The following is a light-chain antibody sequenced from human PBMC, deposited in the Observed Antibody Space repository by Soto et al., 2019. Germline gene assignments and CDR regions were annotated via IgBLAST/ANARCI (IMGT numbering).Light chain of an antibody. J-gene: IGKJ2*01. V-gene: IGKV3-15*01. CDR3: QQYNNWPHT. Sequence: EIVMRQSPATLSVSLGERATLSCRASQSVSSKLAGWHQKPGQAPSLLIYGVSTRATGVPVRFSGSGSGTEFTLTINSLQSEDFAVYYCQQYNNWPHTLGQGTKVDI. CDR2: GVS. CDR1: QSVSSK.